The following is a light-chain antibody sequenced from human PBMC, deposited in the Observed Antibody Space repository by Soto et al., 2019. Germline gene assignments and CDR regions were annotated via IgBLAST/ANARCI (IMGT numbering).Light chain of an antibody. CDR2: TTS. V-gene: IGKV1-39*01. CDR3: QQSYSRPRT. Sequence: DIQMTQSPSSLSASVGDRVTITCRASQSISRYLNWYQEKPGKAPNLLIYTTSNLESGVPSRFSGRGSGTDFSLTIRSLQPEDVATYFGQQSYSRPRTFGQGTRLDI. J-gene: IGKJ1*01. CDR1: QSISRY.